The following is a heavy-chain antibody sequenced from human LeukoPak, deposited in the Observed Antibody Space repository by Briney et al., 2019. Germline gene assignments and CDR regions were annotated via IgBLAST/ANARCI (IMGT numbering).Heavy chain of an antibody. CDR1: GGSISSGSYY. Sequence: SETLSLTCTVSGGSISSGSYYWSWIRQPAGKGLEWIVRIYTSGSTNYNPSLKSRVTISVDTSKNQFSLKLSSVTAADTAVYYCARDAAKEPYYYYYYYMDVWGKGTTVTISS. CDR2: IYTSGST. J-gene: IGHJ6*03. CDR3: ARDAAKEPYYYYYYYMDV. D-gene: IGHD1-14*01. V-gene: IGHV4-61*02.